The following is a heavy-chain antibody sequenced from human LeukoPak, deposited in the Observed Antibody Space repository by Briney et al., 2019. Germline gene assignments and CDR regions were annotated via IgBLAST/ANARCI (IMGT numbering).Heavy chain of an antibody. Sequence: PGGSLRLSCAASGFTFSDYYMSWTRQAPGKGLEWLSYISHSGTTIYYADSVKGRFTISRGNAKNSLYLQMNSLRAEDTAVYYCASLTAAGTSRGTYYFDYWGQGTLVTVSS. CDR1: GFTFSDYY. V-gene: IGHV3-11*04. CDR3: ASLTAAGTSRGTYYFDY. CDR2: ISHSGTTI. J-gene: IGHJ4*02. D-gene: IGHD6-13*01.